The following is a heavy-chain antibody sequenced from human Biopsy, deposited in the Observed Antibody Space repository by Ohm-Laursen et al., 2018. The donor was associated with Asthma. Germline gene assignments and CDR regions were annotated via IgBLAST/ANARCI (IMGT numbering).Heavy chain of an antibody. Sequence: GTLSLTCTVSGGSVSNGSYYWSWIRQPPGKGREWLGYIYYTGSDNYNPSLKSRVTISVDTSKNQFSLRLNSVTAADTAVYYCARGPNYHGSGRAPIGMDVWGQGTTVTVSS. CDR1: GGSVSNGSYY. V-gene: IGHV4-61*01. J-gene: IGHJ6*02. D-gene: IGHD3-10*01. CDR2: IYYTGSD. CDR3: ARGPNYHGSGRAPIGMDV.